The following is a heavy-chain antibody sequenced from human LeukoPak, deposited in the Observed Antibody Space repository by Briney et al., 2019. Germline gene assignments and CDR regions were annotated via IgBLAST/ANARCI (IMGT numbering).Heavy chain of an antibody. CDR2: ISGGSGST. V-gene: IGHV3-23*01. CDR3: ATNTAMGYFDY. D-gene: IGHD5-18*01. J-gene: IGHJ4*02. CDR1: GFTFSSYA. Sequence: PGGSLRLSCAASGFTFSSYAMSWVRQAPGKGLEWVSAISGGSGSTYYADSVKGRFTISRDNSKNTLYLQMNSLRAEDTAVYYCATNTAMGYFDYWGQGTLVTVSS.